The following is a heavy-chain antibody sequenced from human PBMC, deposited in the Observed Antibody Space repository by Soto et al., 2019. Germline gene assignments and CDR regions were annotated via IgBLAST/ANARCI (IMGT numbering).Heavy chain of an antibody. CDR3: ARQPESTSYFDY. D-gene: IGHD2-15*01. J-gene: IGHJ4*03. Sequence: QLQLQESGPGLVRSSETLSLTCSVSGASISTSSDFWGWIRQAPGKGLEWIGNVYQSGTTRLNPSLKSRVSIFVDRFKNQLSLELNSATAADRAVYYCARQPESTSYFDYWGQGILVTVSS. CDR2: VYQSGTT. CDR1: GASISTSSDF. V-gene: IGHV4-39*01.